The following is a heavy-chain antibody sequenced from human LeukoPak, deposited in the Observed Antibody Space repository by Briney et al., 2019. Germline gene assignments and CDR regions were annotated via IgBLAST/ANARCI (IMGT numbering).Heavy chain of an antibody. Sequence: PSETLSLTCAVYGGSFSGYYWSWIRQPPGKGLEWIGEINHSGSTNYNPSLKSRVTISVDTSKNQFSLKLSSVTAADTAVYYCAREVSSGWYYFDYWGQGTLVTVSS. CDR1: GGSFSGYY. CDR2: INHSGST. J-gene: IGHJ4*02. D-gene: IGHD6-19*01. V-gene: IGHV4-34*01. CDR3: AREVSSGWYYFDY.